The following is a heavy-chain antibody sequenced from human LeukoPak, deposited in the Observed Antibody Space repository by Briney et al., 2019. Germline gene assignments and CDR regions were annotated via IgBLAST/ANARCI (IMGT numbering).Heavy chain of an antibody. CDR2: IYSGGST. J-gene: IGHJ4*02. CDR3: AKLGGFGELRSYYFDY. V-gene: IGHV3-53*01. CDR1: GFTVSSNY. D-gene: IGHD3-10*01. Sequence: PGGSLRLSCAASGFTVSSNYMSWVRQAPGKGLEWVSVIYSGGSTYYADSVKGRFTISRDNSKNTLYLQMNSLRAEDTAVYYCAKLGGFGELRSYYFDYWGQGTLVTVSS.